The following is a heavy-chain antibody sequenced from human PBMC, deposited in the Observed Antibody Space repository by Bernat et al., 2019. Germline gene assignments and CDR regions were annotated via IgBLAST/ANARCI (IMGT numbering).Heavy chain of an antibody. CDR1: GFTFSSYG. Sequence: QVQLVESGGGVVQPGRSLRLSCAASGFTFSSYGMHWVRQAPGKGLEWVAVIWYDGSNKYYADSVKGRFTISRDNSKNTLYLQMNSLRAEDTAVYYCARVMSCSSNSCHDDAFDIWGQGTMVTVSS. CDR3: ARVMSCSSNSCHDDAFDI. CDR2: IWYDGSNK. J-gene: IGHJ3*02. D-gene: IGHD2-2*01. V-gene: IGHV3-33*01.